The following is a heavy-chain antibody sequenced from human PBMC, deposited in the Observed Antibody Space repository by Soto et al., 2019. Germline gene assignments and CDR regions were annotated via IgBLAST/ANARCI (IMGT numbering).Heavy chain of an antibody. CDR1: GYTLTELS. CDR2: FDPEDGET. J-gene: IGHJ6*02. Sequence: QVQLVQSGAEVKKPGASVKVSCKVSGYTLTELSMHWVRQAPGKGLGWMGGFDPEDGETIYAQKFQGRVTMTEDTSTDTAYMELSSLRSEDTAVYYCASSRGKYYYDSTPSEAYYYYYGMDVWGQGTTVTVSS. D-gene: IGHD3-22*01. V-gene: IGHV1-24*01. CDR3: ASSRGKYYYDSTPSEAYYYYYGMDV.